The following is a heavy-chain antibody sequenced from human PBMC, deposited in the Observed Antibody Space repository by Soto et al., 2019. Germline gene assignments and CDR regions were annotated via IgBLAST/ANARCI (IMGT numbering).Heavy chain of an antibody. J-gene: IGHJ3*02. CDR1: GGSISSSNW. D-gene: IGHD4-17*01. V-gene: IGHV4-4*02. Sequence: QVQLQESGPGLVKPSGTLSLTCAVSGGSISSSNWWSWVRQPPGKGLEWIGEIYHSGSTNYNPSLKSRVTIXVXKXKNQFSLKLSSVTAADTAMYYCARFMTTVTNLAFDIWGQGTMVTVSS. CDR3: ARFMTTVTNLAFDI. CDR2: IYHSGST.